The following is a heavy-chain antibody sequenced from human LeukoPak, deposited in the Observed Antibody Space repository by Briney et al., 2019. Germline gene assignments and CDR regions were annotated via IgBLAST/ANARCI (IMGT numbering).Heavy chain of an antibody. J-gene: IGHJ4*02. CDR3: ARHTPGGRYSYGYPFDY. V-gene: IGHV4-34*01. CDR1: GGAISSGGYS. CDR2: INHSGST. D-gene: IGHD5-18*01. Sequence: SETLSLTCAVSGGAISSGGYSWSWIRQPPGKGLEWIGEINHSGSTNYNPSLKSRVTISVDTSKNQFSLKLSSVTAADTAVYYCARHTPGGRYSYGYPFDYWGQGTLVTVSS.